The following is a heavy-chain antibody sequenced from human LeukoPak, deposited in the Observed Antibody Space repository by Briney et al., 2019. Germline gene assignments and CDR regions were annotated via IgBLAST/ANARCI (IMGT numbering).Heavy chain of an antibody. V-gene: IGHV5-51*01. CDR1: GYSFTSYW. CDR3: ARQGLGGSSWYPGLWYFDL. CDR2: IYPGDSDT. D-gene: IGHD6-13*01. Sequence: GESLKISCKGSGYSFTSYWIGWVRQMPGKGLEWMGIIYPGDSDTRYSPSFQGQVTISADKSISTAYLQWSGLKASDTAMYYCARQGLGGSSWYPGLWYFDLWGRGTLVTVSS. J-gene: IGHJ2*01.